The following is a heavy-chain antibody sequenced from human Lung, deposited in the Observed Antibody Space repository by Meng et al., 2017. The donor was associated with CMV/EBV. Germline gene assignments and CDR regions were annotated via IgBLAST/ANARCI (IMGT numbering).Heavy chain of an antibody. CDR3: ARDSYGMGV. CDR2: ISYRQAPGKGLEWVSYISYSTTT. CDR1: GFTFSNYN. Sequence: ESLKISCETSGFTFSNYNMHWVRQAPGKGLEWVSYISYRQAPGKGLEWVSYISYSTTTYYADSVKGRFTISRDDAKNSLYLQMNRLRVEDTAVYYCARDSYGMGVWGPGTXVNVSS. V-gene: IGHV3-48*04. J-gene: IGHJ6*02.